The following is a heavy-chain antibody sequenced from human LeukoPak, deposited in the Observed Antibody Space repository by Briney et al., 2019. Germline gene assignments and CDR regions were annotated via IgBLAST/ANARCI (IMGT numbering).Heavy chain of an antibody. CDR3: TTRRQDGW. CDR2: IYSGGST. CDR1: GFTVSSNY. D-gene: IGHD1-14*01. Sequence: GGSLRLSCAASGFTVSSNYMSWVRQAPGKELEWVSVIYSGGSTYYADSVKGRFTISRDNSKNTLYLQMNSLKTEDTAVYYCTTRRQDGWWGQGTLVTVSP. V-gene: IGHV3-66*01. J-gene: IGHJ4*02.